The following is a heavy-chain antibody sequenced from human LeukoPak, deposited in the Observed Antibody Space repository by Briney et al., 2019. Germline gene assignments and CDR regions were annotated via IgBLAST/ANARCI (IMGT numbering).Heavy chain of an antibody. J-gene: IGHJ5*02. CDR2: VNPKSGAT. CDR1: GYTFTDYY. Sequence: ASVKVSCKTSGYTFTDYYLHWLRQAPGQGLEWMGWVNPKSGATNYAQRFQGRVTMTWQTSISTGNMELSSLRSNDTAVYYCARAYEYGWFDPWGQGTLVTVSS. CDR3: ARAYEYGWFDP. V-gene: IGHV1-2*02. D-gene: IGHD4/OR15-4a*01.